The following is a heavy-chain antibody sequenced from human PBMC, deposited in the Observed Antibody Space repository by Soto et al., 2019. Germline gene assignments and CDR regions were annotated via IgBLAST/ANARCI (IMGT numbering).Heavy chain of an antibody. J-gene: IGHJ5*02. CDR3: AKDRSVDTRDWFDP. Sequence: EVQLLESGGGLVQPGGSLRLSCAASGFTFATYAMSWVRQAPGKGLEWVSSISGSGGSAYYADSVKGRFTIPRDNSKNTLYLQMDSLRADDTAVYYCAKDRSVDTRDWFDPWGQGTLVTVSS. CDR2: ISGSGGSA. CDR1: GFTFATYA. V-gene: IGHV3-23*01. D-gene: IGHD5-18*01.